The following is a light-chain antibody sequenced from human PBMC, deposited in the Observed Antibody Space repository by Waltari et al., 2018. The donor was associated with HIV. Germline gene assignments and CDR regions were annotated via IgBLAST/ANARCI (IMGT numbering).Light chain of an antibody. CDR1: QTISSTY. J-gene: IGKJ1*01. CDR2: GAS. V-gene: IGKV3-20*01. Sequence: EIALTQSPGTLSLSPGERATLSCRASQTISSTYLAWYQQKPGQAPRLLIYGASSRATGIPDRFSGSGSGTDFTLTISSLEPEDCAVYYCQQYIGSPRTFGQGTKV. CDR3: QQYIGSPRT.